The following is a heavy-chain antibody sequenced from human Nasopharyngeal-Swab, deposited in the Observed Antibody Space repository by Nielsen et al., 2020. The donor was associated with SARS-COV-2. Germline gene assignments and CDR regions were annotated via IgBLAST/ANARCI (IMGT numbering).Heavy chain of an antibody. D-gene: IGHD4-17*01. CDR2: ISGSGGST. CDR3: AKGIRYGDYVFDY. J-gene: IGHJ4*02. Sequence: WIRQPPGKGLEWVSAISGSGGSTYYADSVKGRFTISRDNSKNTLHLQMNSLRAEDTAVYYCAKGIRYGDYVFDYWGQGTLVTVSS. V-gene: IGHV3-23*01.